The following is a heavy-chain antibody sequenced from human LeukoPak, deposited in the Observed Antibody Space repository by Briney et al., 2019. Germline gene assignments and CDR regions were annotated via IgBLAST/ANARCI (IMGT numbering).Heavy chain of an antibody. D-gene: IGHD1-26*01. Sequence: ASVKVSCKASGGTFSSYAISWVRQAPGQGLEWMGGIIPIFGTANYAQKFQGRVTITADESTSTAYMELSSLGSEDTAVYYCDFGGPVQGIVGATTTSFDYWGQGTLVTVSS. V-gene: IGHV1-69*13. J-gene: IGHJ4*02. CDR2: IIPIFGTA. CDR3: DFGGPVQGIVGATTTSFDY. CDR1: GGTFSSYA.